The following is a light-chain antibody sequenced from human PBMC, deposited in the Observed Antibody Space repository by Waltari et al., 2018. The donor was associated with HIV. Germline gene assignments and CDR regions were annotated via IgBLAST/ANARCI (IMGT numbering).Light chain of an antibody. J-gene: IGKJ2*01. V-gene: IGKV3-20*01. CDR1: QNIVNSN. CDR2: GAS. CDR3: QQYGISPPNI. Sequence: IVLTQSPGTLSLSPGERATLSCRASQNIVNSNLAWYQQKPGQGPRLLIYGASNRATGIPGRFGGSGSGTDFTLTISRLEPEDSAIYYCQQYGISPPNIFGPGTRLEIK.